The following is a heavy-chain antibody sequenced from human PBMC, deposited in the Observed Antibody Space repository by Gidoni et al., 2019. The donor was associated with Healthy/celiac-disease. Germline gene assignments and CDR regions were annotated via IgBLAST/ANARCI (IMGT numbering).Heavy chain of an antibody. V-gene: IGHV3-30*18. Sequence: QVQLVESGGGVVQPGRSLRPSCAASGFPFSSYGMHWVRQAPGKGLEWVAVISYYGSNKYYADSVKGRFTISRDNSENTLYLQMNSLRAEDTAVYYCAKSYYYDSSGYSDYWGQGTLVTVSS. CDR1: GFPFSSYG. J-gene: IGHJ4*02. CDR2: ISYYGSNK. CDR3: AKSYYYDSSGYSDY. D-gene: IGHD3-22*01.